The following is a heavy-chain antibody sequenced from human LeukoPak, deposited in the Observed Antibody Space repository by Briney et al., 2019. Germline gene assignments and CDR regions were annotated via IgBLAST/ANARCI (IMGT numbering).Heavy chain of an antibody. D-gene: IGHD6-19*01. CDR1: GFTFSSYA. V-gene: IGHV3-64*01. J-gene: IGHJ5*02. CDR3: AREAVAGPAGWFDP. CDR2: ISSNGGST. Sequence: PGGSLRLSCAASGFTFSSYAMHWVRQAPGKGLEYVSAISSNGGSTYYANSVKGRFTISRDNSKTTLYLQMGSLRAEDMAVYYCAREAVAGPAGWFDPGGQGTLSPSPQ.